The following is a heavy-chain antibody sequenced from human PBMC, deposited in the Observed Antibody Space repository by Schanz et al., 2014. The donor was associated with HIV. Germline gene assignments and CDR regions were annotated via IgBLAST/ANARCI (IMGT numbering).Heavy chain of an antibody. V-gene: IGHV3-23*04. J-gene: IGHJ4*02. CDR2: ISGSGGST. D-gene: IGHD3-22*01. Sequence: EVQLVESGGGLVQPGGSLRLSCAASGFTFSSYAMSWVRQAPGKGLEWVSAISGSGGSTYYADSVNGRFTISRDNSKNTLYLQMTTLRTEDTAVYYCAKPEYDSRGNSQSHFDSWGQGTLVTVSS. CDR3: AKPEYDSRGNSQSHFDS. CDR1: GFTFSSYA.